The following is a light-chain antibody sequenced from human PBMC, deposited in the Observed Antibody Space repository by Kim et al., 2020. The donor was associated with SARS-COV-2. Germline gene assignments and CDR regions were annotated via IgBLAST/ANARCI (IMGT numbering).Light chain of an antibody. V-gene: IGLV3-19*01. CDR3: KSRDSRGNVV. Sequence: SSELTQYPAVSVALGQTVRITCQGDSLRSYYATWYQQKSGQAPVLVFYGKDKRPSGIPDRFSGSSSGSTASLTITGAQAADEADYYCKSRDSRGNVVFGGGTKVTVL. CDR2: GKD. J-gene: IGLJ2*01. CDR1: SLRSYY.